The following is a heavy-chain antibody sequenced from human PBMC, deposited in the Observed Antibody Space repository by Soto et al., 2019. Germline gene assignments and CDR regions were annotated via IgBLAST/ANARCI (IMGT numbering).Heavy chain of an antibody. CDR2: IYAGNGDT. CDR3: ARYPRPGEGYYYYGMDV. J-gene: IGHJ6*02. Sequence: QVQLVQSGAEVKKPGASVKVSCKASGYTFITYGLHWVRQAPGQRLEWMGWIYAGNGDTKYSQNFQGRVTITRDTSASTAYMELSGLRPQDTAVYYCARYPRPGEGYYYYGMDVWGQGTTVTVSS. V-gene: IGHV1-3*01. D-gene: IGHD3-10*01. CDR1: GYTFITYG.